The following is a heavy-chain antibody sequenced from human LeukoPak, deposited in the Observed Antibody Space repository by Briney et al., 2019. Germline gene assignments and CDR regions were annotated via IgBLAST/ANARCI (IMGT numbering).Heavy chain of an antibody. CDR1: GGSISSGSYY. D-gene: IGHD3-10*01. Sequence: SETLYLTCSVSGGSISSGSYYWGWIRQPPGKRLEWIGTIYYSGTTYYNPSLKSRVTISVDTSKNQFSLKLSSVTAADTAMYYCARHYYGSGSYSAFDIWGQGTMVTVSS. CDR3: ARHYYGSGSYSAFDI. V-gene: IGHV4-39*01. CDR2: IYYSGTT. J-gene: IGHJ3*02.